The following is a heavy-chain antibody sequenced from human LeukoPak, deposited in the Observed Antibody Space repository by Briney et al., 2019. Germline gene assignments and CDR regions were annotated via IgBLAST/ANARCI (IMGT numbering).Heavy chain of an antibody. D-gene: IGHD3-22*01. J-gene: IGHJ4*02. CDR1: GGSMINYY. CDR3: ARIEGGGDSSGYYRSGSDH. Sequence: PSETLSLTCTVSGGSMINYYWSWIRQHPGKGLEWIGYIYYSGSTYYNPSLKSRVTIPVDTSKNQFSLKLSSVTAADTAVYYCARIEGGGDSSGYYRSGSDHWGQGTLVTVSS. V-gene: IGHV4-59*06. CDR2: IYYSGST.